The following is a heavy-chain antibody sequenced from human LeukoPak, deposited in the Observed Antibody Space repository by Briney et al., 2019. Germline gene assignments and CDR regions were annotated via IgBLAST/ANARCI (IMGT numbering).Heavy chain of an antibody. CDR3: AKAKGAVADKDAFDI. CDR1: GFTFYDYA. CDR2: ISWNSGSI. V-gene: IGHV3-9*01. D-gene: IGHD6-19*01. Sequence: SLRLSCAASGFTFYDYAMHWVRQAPGKGLEWVSGISWNSGSIGYADSVKGRFTVSRDNAKNSLYLQMNSLRAEDTALYYCAKAKGAVADKDAFDIWGQGTMVTVSS. J-gene: IGHJ3*02.